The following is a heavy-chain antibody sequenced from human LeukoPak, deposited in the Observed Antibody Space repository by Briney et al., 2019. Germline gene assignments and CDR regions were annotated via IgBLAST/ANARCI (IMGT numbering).Heavy chain of an antibody. D-gene: IGHD3-9*01. J-gene: IGHJ6*02. Sequence: GGSLRLSCVASGFTFSDYYMSWIRQAPGKGLEWVSYISSSGSTIYYADSVKGRFTISRDNAKNSLYLQMNSLRAEDTAVYYCARGAHNGISYYDILTGYPTSYGMDVWGQGTTVTVSS. CDR3: ARGAHNGISYYDILTGYPTSYGMDV. CDR1: GFTFSDYY. CDR2: ISSSGSTI. V-gene: IGHV3-11*01.